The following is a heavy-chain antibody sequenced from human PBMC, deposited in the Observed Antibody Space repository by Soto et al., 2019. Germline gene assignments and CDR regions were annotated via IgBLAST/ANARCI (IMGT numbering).Heavy chain of an antibody. CDR1: GGSISSYY. V-gene: IGHV4-59*08. D-gene: IGHD3-3*01. CDR2: IYYSGST. CDR3: ARQRRDFWSGYYTGPATMDV. J-gene: IGHJ6*04. Sequence: SETLSLTCTVSGGSISSYYWSWIRQPPGKGLEWIGYIYYSGSTNYNPSLKSRVTISVDTSKNQFSLKLSSVTAADTAVYYCARQRRDFWSGYYTGPATMDVWGKGTTVTVSS.